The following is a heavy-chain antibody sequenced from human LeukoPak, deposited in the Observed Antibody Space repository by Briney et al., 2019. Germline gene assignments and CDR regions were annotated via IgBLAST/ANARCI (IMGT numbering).Heavy chain of an antibody. CDR1: GGSISSYY. J-gene: IGHJ6*03. D-gene: IGHD6-6*01. V-gene: IGHV4-59*01. CDR3: ATSIAARRRYYYYYYMDV. CDR2: IYYSGST. Sequence: SETLSLTCTVSGGSISSYYWSWIRQPPGKGLEWIGYIYYSGSTNYNPSLKSRVTISVDTSKNQFSLRLSSVTAADTAVYYCATSIAARRRYYYYYYMDVWGKGTTVTVSS.